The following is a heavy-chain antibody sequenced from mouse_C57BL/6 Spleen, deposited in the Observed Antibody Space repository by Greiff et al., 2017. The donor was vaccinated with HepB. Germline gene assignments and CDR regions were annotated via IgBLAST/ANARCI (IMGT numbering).Heavy chain of an antibody. CDR3: ARDNGSSYDY. V-gene: IGHV1-80*01. Sequence: VKLMESGAELVKPGASVKISCKASGYAFSSYWMNWVKQRPGKGLEWIGQIYPGDGDTNYNGKFKGKATLTADKSSSTAYMQLSSLTSEDSAVYFCARDNGSSYDYWGQGTLVTVSA. D-gene: IGHD1-1*01. CDR2: IYPGDGDT. CDR1: GYAFSSYW. J-gene: IGHJ3*01.